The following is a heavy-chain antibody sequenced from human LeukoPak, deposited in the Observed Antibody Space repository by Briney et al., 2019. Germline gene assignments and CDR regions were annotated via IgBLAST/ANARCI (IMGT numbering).Heavy chain of an antibody. CDR2: IYHSGST. J-gene: IGHJ4*02. CDR3: ARDDDYGDYSMRY. V-gene: IGHV4-4*02. Sequence: SGTLSLTCAVSGGSISSSNWWSWVRQPPGRELEWIGEIYHSGSTNYNPSLKSRVTISVDKSKSQFSLKLSSVTAADTAVYYCARDDDYGDYSMRYWGQGTLVTVSS. D-gene: IGHD4-17*01. CDR1: GGSISSSNW.